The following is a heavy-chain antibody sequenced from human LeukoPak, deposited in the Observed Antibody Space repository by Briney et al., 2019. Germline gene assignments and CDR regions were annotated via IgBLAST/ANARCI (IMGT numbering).Heavy chain of an antibody. V-gene: IGHV4-59*01. J-gene: IGHJ6*02. CDR3: AREDPQTTVPEGMDV. D-gene: IGHD4-17*01. CDR1: GGSISTYY. CDR2: IYYTGTT. Sequence: SDTLSLTCSVSGGSISTYYWSWIRQLPGKGLEGIGYIYYTGTTNYNPSLGSRVTISVDTSRNQFSLRLSSVTAADTAVYYCAREDPQTTVPEGMDVWGHGTTVIVSS.